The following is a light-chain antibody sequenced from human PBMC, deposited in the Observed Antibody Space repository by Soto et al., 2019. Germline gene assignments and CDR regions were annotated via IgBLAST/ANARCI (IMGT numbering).Light chain of an antibody. CDR2: WAS. CDR3: QQYYSTPRGT. Sequence: DIVMTQSPDSLAVSLGERATINCKSSQSVLYSSNNKNYLAWYQQKPGQPPKLLIYWASTRESGVPDRFGGSGSGTDFTLTISSLQAEDVAVYYCQQYYSTPRGTFGQGTKVEIK. J-gene: IGKJ1*01. CDR1: QSVLYSSNNKNY. V-gene: IGKV4-1*01.